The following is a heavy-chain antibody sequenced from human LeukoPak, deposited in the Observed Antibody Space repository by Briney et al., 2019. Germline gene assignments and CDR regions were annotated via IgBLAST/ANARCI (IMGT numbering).Heavy chain of an antibody. Sequence: SETLSLTCTVSGSSISTNYYWGWIRQPPGKGLEWIGYIYYSGSTNYNPSLKSRVTISVDTSKNQFSLRLSSVTAADTAVYYCARVTGYVMEDYFDYWAXXPWSPSP. CDR2: IYYSGST. J-gene: IGHJ4*02. V-gene: IGHV4-59*01. D-gene: IGHD6-13*01. CDR1: GSSISTNYY. CDR3: ARVTGYVMEDYFDY.